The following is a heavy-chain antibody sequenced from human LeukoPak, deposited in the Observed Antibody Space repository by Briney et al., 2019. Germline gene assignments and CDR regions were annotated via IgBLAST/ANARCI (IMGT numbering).Heavy chain of an antibody. Sequence: GGSLRLSCAASGFTVRSNYMSWVRRAPGKGLEWVSVLYSGGSTYYADSVKGRFTISRDNSKNTLFLQMNSLRAEDTAVYYCARAAYSGSTYYFDHWGQGTLVTVSS. CDR1: GFTVRSNY. J-gene: IGHJ4*02. CDR3: ARAAYSGSTYYFDH. V-gene: IGHV3-53*01. D-gene: IGHD1-26*01. CDR2: LYSGGST.